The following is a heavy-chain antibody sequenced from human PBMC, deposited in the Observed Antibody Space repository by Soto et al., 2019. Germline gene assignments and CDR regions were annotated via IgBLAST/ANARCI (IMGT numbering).Heavy chain of an antibody. V-gene: IGHV4-34*01. CDR2: INHSGST. D-gene: IGHD3-22*01. CDR3: AMYYSDSSGYYWCDD. J-gene: IGHJ4*02. CDR1: GGSFSGYD. Sequence: PSETLSLTGAVYGGSFSGYDWSWIRQPPGKGLEWIGEINHSGSTNYNPSLKSRVTISVDTSKNQFSLKLSSVTAADTAVYYCAMYYSDSSGYYWCDDWGQGTLVTVSS.